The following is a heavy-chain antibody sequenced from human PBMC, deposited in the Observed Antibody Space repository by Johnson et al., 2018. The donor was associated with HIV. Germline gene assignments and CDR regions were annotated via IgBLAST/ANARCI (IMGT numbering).Heavy chain of an antibody. CDR2: FDTAGDT. Sequence: MLLVESGGGLVQPGGSLRLSCAASGFSFSSYDMHWVRQLRGKGLEWVSTFDTAGDTYYADSVKGRFTISRENANNALYLQMNSLRAEDTAVYYCARDSAYCGGDCHDAFDIWGQGTMVTVSS. CDR3: ARDSAYCGGDCHDAFDI. J-gene: IGHJ3*02. CDR1: GFSFSSYD. V-gene: IGHV3-13*01. D-gene: IGHD2-21*02.